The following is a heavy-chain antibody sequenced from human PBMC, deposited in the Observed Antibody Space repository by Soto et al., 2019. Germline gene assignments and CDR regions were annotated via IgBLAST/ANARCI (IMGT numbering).Heavy chain of an antibody. Sequence: ASETLSLTCTVSGGSISSGGYYWSWIRQHPGKGLEWIGYIYYSGSTYYNPSLKSRVTISVDTSKNQFSLKLSSVTAADTAVYYCARDRHYYDSSGYPHDAFDIWGQGTMVTVSS. CDR1: GGSISSGGYY. V-gene: IGHV4-31*03. D-gene: IGHD3-22*01. CDR3: ARDRHYYDSSGYPHDAFDI. J-gene: IGHJ3*02. CDR2: IYYSGST.